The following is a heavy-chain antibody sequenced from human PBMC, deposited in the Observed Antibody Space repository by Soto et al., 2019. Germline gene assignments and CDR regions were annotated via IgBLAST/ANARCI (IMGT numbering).Heavy chain of an antibody. CDR1: GFTFSSYG. D-gene: IGHD2-15*01. Sequence: PGGSLRLSCAASGFTFSSYGMHWVRQAPGKGLEWVAVISYDGSNKYYADSVKGRFSISRDNSKNTLYLQMNSLRAEDTAVYYCAKDPEQVVAATSAFYYWGQGTL. J-gene: IGHJ4*02. V-gene: IGHV3-30*18. CDR3: AKDPEQVVAATSAFYY. CDR2: ISYDGSNK.